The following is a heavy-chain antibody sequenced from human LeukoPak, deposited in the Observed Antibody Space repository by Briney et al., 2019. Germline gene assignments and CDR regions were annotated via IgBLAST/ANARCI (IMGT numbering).Heavy chain of an antibody. D-gene: IGHD3-16*01. CDR3: AKGVYYDYFWGSLGAFDI. J-gene: IGHJ3*02. V-gene: IGHV3-23*01. CDR2: ISGSGGST. CDR1: GFTFSSYA. Sequence: LPGGSLRLSCAAAGFTFSSYAMSWVRQAPGKGMEWVSAISGSGGSTYYADSVKGRSTISRDNSKNTMYLQINSMRAEDTTVYYCAKGVYYDYFWGSLGAFDIWGQGTIITVSS.